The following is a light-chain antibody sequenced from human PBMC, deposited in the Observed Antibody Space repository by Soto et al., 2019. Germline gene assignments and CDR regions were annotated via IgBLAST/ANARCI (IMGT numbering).Light chain of an antibody. CDR1: QNVNYN. CDR3: QQYNNWPRT. V-gene: IGKV3-15*01. CDR2: DAS. J-gene: IGKJ1*01. Sequence: IVMTQSPATLSVSPGERATLSCRASQNVNYNLAWYQQKPGQAPSLLIHDASIRATAVPARFSGSGSRTEFTLTISSLQSEDFAVYYCQQYNNWPRTFGQGTKVEIK.